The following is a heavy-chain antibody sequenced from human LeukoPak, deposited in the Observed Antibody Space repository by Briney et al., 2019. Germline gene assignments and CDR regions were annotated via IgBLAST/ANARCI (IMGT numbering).Heavy chain of an antibody. CDR2: IYYSGST. CDR3: ARAAAGANRRGNWFDP. J-gene: IGHJ5*02. CDR1: GGYISNSTSY. V-gene: IGHV4-39*01. Sequence: SETLSLNCIVSGGYISNSTSYWGWIRQTPQKGLEWIGSIYYSGSTYYHPSLKSRVTISVDTSKNQVSLKLTSVTAADTAVYYCARAAAGANRRGNWFDPWGQGTLVTVSS. D-gene: IGHD6-13*01.